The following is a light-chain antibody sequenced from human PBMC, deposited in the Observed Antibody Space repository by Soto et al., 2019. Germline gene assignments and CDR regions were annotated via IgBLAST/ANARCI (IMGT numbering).Light chain of an antibody. CDR2: LAS. Sequence: DIQMTQSPSTLSASVGDRVTVTCRASQEIGSFLAWYQQKPGKAPKLLIYLASRLESGVPSRFSSSGSGTEFSLTISGLQPDDVATYFCQQYNSHSFYTFGQGTKLEIK. CDR3: QQYNSHSFYT. CDR1: QEIGSF. V-gene: IGKV1-5*03. J-gene: IGKJ2*01.